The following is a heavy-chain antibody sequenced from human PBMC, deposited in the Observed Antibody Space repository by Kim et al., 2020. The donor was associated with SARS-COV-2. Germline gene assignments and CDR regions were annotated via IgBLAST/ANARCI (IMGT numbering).Heavy chain of an antibody. CDR1: GLSFSGYY. D-gene: IGHD2-15*01. J-gene: IGHJ6*02. CDR2: INHSGST. V-gene: IGHV4-34*01. CDR3: ASYGRLLYRMDV. Sequence: SGTLSLTCAVYGLSFSGYYWSWFRQPPGKGLEWIGEINHSGSTNYNPSLKSRGTISVDTSKNQFSLKLRSVTAEDTAVYYCASYGRLLYRMDVWGQGNRVT.